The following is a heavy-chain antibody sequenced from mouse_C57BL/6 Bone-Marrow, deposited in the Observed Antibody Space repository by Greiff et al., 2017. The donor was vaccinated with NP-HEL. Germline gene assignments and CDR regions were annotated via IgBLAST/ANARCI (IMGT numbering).Heavy chain of an antibody. CDR3: TFSYYYGSRLYAMDY. D-gene: IGHD1-1*01. CDR1: GFNIKDDY. CDR2: IDPENGDT. V-gene: IGHV14-4*01. Sequence: LVESGAELVRPGASVKLSCTASGFNIKDDYMHWVKQRPEQGLEWIGWIDPENGDTEYASKFQGKATITADTSSNTAYLQLSSLTSEDTAVYYCTFSYYYGSRLYAMDYWGQGTSVTVSS. J-gene: IGHJ4*01.